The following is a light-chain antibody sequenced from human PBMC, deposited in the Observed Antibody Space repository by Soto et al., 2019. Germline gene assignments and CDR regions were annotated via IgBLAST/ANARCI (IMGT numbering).Light chain of an antibody. CDR3: QQLHSWGVT. V-gene: IGKV1-9*01. CDR2: GAS. J-gene: IGKJ4*01. CDR1: QCIGSY. Sequence: DIQLTQSPYFLSASVGDRVTITCRASQCIGSYLAWYQQKPGKAPKLLISGASTLQSGVPSRFSGSGSGTEFTLTISSLQPEDFATYSCQQLHSWGVTFGVGTKVEIK.